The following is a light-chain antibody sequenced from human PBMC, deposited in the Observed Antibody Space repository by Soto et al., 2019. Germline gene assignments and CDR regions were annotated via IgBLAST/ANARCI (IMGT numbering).Light chain of an antibody. CDR3: FSYSTSRARI. Sequence: QSALTQPASVSGSPGQSITISCTGTRSDVGGYNYVSWYKQNPGKAPKLVIYDVSHRPSGVSNRFFGSKSGNTASLTISGLQAEYEADYYCFSYSTSRARIFGGGTKLTVL. CDR1: RSDVGGYNY. J-gene: IGLJ2*01. V-gene: IGLV2-14*01. CDR2: DVS.